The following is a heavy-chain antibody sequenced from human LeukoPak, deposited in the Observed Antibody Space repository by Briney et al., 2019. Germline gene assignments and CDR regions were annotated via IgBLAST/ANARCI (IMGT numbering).Heavy chain of an antibody. CDR1: GDSINGYH. D-gene: IGHD6-19*01. V-gene: IGHV4-4*07. Sequence: SETLSLTCTVSGDSINGYHWTWLRLPAGKGLEWIGRLYTRGSPNYNPSLSSRVTMSLDATKNQFSLNLRSVTAADTAVYYCARHHRYYSSGWSTPLGGAFDIWGQGTMVTVSS. CDR2: LYTRGSP. J-gene: IGHJ3*02. CDR3: ARHHRYYSSGWSTPLGGAFDI.